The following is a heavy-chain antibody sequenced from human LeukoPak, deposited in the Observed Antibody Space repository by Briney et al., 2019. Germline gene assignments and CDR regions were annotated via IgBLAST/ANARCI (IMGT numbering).Heavy chain of an antibody. CDR1: GYTFTGYY. CDR3: SRDSGYCSAGSCWYFDF. J-gene: IGHJ4*02. V-gene: IGHV1-2*02. CDR2: INPNSGGT. Sequence: GASVKVSCKASGYTFTGYYMHWVRQAPGQGLEWMGWINPNSGGTNYAQKFQGRVTMTRDTSMSTAYMELSRLRSDDTAVYYCSRDSGYCSAGSCWYFDFWGQGTLVTVSA. D-gene: IGHD2-15*01.